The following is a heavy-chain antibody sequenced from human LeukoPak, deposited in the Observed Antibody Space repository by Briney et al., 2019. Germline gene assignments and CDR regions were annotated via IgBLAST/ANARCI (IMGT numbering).Heavy chain of an antibody. V-gene: IGHV3-23*01. J-gene: IGHJ4*02. Sequence: GGSLRLSCAASGFTFSSYAMSWVRQAPGKGLEWVSAISGSGGSTYYADSVKGRFTISRDNSKNTLYLQMNSLRAEDTAVYYCAKASGITMIVVVIGPFDYWGQGTLVTVSS. CDR3: AKASGITMIVVVIGPFDY. CDR2: ISGSGGST. D-gene: IGHD3-22*01. CDR1: GFTFSSYA.